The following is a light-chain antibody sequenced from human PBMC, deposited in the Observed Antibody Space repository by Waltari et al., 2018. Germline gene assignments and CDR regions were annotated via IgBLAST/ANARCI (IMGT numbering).Light chain of an antibody. V-gene: IGLV2-14*01. CDR1: SNDVGGYNS. CDR2: DVS. J-gene: IGLJ2*01. Sequence: QSALTQPASVSGSPGQSVTLFCAGTSNDVGGYNSVSWCQEHPGQAPRVIIYDVSDPPSGVSDRFSGSKSGNTASLTISGLQAEDEADYYCSSQSSNDVVLFGGGTKLTVL. CDR3: SSQSSNDVVL.